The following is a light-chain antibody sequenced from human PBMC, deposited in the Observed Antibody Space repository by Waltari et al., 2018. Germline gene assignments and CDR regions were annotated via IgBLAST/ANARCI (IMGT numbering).Light chain of an antibody. V-gene: IGLV2-23*02. J-gene: IGLJ2*01. Sequence: QSALTQPASVSGSPGQSIAIPCIGTSSDVGANNFLSWYQQHPGRAPKLMIHEVTNRPSGVSTRFSGSKSGNTASLTISGLQAEDEADYYCCSYTTIGPVLIGGGTKVTVL. CDR1: SSDVGANNF. CDR3: CSYTTIGPVL. CDR2: EVT.